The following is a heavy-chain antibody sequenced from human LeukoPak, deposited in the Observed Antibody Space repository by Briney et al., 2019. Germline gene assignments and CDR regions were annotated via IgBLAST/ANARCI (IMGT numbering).Heavy chain of an antibody. V-gene: IGHV4-38-2*01. Sequence: PSETLSLTCAVSGYSISSGYYWGWIRPPPGKGREWIGIIYHSGSTYYNPSPKSRVTISVDTSKNQFSLKLSSVTAADTAVYYCASTPWGDWGQGTLVTVSS. J-gene: IGHJ4*02. D-gene: IGHD3-16*01. CDR2: IYHSGST. CDR3: ASTPWGD. CDR1: GYSISSGYY.